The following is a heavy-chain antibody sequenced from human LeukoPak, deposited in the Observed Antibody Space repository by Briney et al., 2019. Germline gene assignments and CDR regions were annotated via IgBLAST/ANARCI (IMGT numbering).Heavy chain of an antibody. CDR2: IYYRVST. CDR3: ASAIAEDFYYYYMDV. J-gene: IGHJ6*03. V-gene: IGHV4-59*01. Sequence: SETLSLTCTVSGGSISSSYWTWIRQPPGKGLKWIGYIYYRVSTNCTPCLKSRVTISVDTSKNQFSLNLSSVTAADTAVYYCASAIAEDFYYYYMDVWGKGTTVTVSS. D-gene: IGHD1-14*01. CDR1: GGSISSSY.